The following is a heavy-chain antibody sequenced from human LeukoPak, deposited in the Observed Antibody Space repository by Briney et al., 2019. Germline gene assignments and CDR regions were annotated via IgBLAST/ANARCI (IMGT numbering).Heavy chain of an antibody. CDR2: IYYSGST. CDR3: ARVDYYDSSGYNPLFQH. CDR1: GGSVSSGSYY. V-gene: IGHV4-61*01. D-gene: IGHD3-22*01. Sequence: SETLSLTCTVSGGSVSSGSYYWSWIRQPPGKGLEWIGYIYYSGSTNYNPSLKSRVTISVDTSKNQFSLKLSSVTAADTAVYYCARVDYYDSSGYNPLFQHWGQGTLVTVSS. J-gene: IGHJ1*01.